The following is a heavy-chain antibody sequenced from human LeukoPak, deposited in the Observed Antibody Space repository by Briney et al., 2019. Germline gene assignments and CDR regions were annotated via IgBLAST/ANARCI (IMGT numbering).Heavy chain of an antibody. J-gene: IGHJ5*02. CDR3: ARYGSGSTWFDP. CDR1: GGSFSGYY. Sequence: SETLSLTCAVYGGSFSGYYWSWIRQPPGKGLEWIGEINHSGSTNYNPSLKSRVTTSVDTSKNQFSLKLSSVTAADTVVYYCARYGSGSTWFDPWGQGTLVTVSS. D-gene: IGHD3-10*01. V-gene: IGHV4-34*01. CDR2: INHSGST.